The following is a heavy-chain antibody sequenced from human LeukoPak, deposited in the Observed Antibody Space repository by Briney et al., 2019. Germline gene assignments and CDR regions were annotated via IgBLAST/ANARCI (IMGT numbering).Heavy chain of an antibody. Sequence: SETLSLTCAVSGGPISSENWWSWVRQSPGKGLEWIGEIYHNGNTNYNPSLKSRVAISVDKSKSQFSLKLSSVTAADTAVYYCASANYYYYYGLDVWGQGTTVTVSS. CDR1: GGPISSENW. CDR2: IYHNGNT. V-gene: IGHV4-4*02. CDR3: ASANYYYYYGLDV. J-gene: IGHJ6*02.